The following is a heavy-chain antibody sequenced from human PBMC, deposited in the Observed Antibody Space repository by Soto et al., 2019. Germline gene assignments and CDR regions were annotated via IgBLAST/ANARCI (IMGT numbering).Heavy chain of an antibody. J-gene: IGHJ6*04. CDR2: IDWDDDK. CDR3: AHIRGAGAYYYYPMDV. Sequence: VSGPTLVNPSHTLTLTCTFSGFSLTTPGMCVSWIRQPPGKALEWLAVIDWDDDKYYSTSLKTRLSISMDTSKNQVVLEMTNVAPVDTATYYCAHIRGAGAYYYYPMDVWGKGTTVTVSS. CDR1: GFSLTTPGMC. V-gene: IGHV2-70*12. D-gene: IGHD3-10*01.